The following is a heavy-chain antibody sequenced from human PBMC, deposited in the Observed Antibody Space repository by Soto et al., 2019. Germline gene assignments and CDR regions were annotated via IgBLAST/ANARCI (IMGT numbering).Heavy chain of an antibody. Sequence: GGSLRLSCAASGFTFSSYAMSWVRQAPGKGLEWVSAISGSGGSTYYADSVKGRFTISRDNSKNTLYLQMNSLRAEDTAVYYCAKFGGYGDYYYYGMDVWGQGTTVTVSS. CDR3: AKFGGYGDYYYYGMDV. V-gene: IGHV3-23*01. CDR1: GFTFSSYA. J-gene: IGHJ6*02. CDR2: ISGSGGST. D-gene: IGHD4-17*01.